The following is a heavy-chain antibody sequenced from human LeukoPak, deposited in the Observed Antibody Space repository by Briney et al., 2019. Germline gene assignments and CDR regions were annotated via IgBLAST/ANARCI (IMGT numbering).Heavy chain of an antibody. D-gene: IGHD3-9*01. V-gene: IGHV1-2*02. CDR3: ARHYDILTGYPDLGGFDP. Sequence: ASVKVSCKASGYTFTGYYMPWVRQAPGQGLEWMGWINPNSGGTNYAQKFQGRVTMTRDTSISTAYMELSRLRSDDTAVYYCARHYDILTGYPDLGGFDPWGQGTLVTVSS. CDR1: GYTFTGYY. CDR2: INPNSGGT. J-gene: IGHJ5*02.